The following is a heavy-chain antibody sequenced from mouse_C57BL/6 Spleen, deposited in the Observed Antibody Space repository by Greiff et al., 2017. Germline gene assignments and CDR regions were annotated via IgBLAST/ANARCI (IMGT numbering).Heavy chain of an antibody. V-gene: IGHV1-72*01. J-gene: IGHJ3*01. CDR1: GYTFTSYW. CDR2: IDPNSGGT. CDR3: ARSRDDGYYRGFAY. Sequence: QVQLKQSGAELVKPGASVKLSCKASGYTFTSYWMHWVKQRPGRGLEWIGRIDPNSGGTKYNEKFKSKATLTVDKPSSTAYMQLSSLTSEDSAVYYCARSRDDGYYRGFAYWGQGTLVTVSA. D-gene: IGHD2-3*01.